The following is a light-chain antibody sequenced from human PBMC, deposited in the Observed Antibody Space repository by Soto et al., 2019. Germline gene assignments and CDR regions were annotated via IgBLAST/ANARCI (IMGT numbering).Light chain of an antibody. CDR1: QSISSY. J-gene: IGKJ5*01. CDR2: AAS. CDR3: QQSYSSPIT. Sequence: DIQMTQSPSSLSASVGDRVTITGRASQSISSYLNWYKQKPGKAPKLLIYAASSLQSGVPSRFSGSGSETDFTLTISSLQPEDFATYFCQQSYSSPITFGQGTRLEIK. V-gene: IGKV1-39*01.